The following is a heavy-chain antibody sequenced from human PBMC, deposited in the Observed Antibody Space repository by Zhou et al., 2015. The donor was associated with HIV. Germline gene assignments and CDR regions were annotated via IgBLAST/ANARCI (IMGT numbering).Heavy chain of an antibody. J-gene: IGHJ5*02. Sequence: QVQLVQSGAEVKKPGASVKVSCKASGYTFTSYDINWVRQATGQGLEWMGWMNPNSGNTGYAQKFQGRVTMTRNTSISTAYMELSSLRSEDTAVYYCARVRPSHCSSTSCPKGRWFRPWGQGTLVTVSS. D-gene: IGHD2-2*01. CDR2: MNPNSGNT. V-gene: IGHV1-8*01. CDR3: ARVRPSHCSSTSCPKGRWFRP. CDR1: GYTFTSYD.